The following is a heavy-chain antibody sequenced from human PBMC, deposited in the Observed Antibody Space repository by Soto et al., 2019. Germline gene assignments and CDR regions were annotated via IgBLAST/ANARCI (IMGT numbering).Heavy chain of an antibody. Sequence: SETLSLTCTVSGGSISSSSYYWGWIRQPPGKGLEWIGSIYYSGSTYYNPSLKSRVTISVDTSKNQFSLKLSSVTAADTAVYYCARRVYDVWSGYSSTFDYWGQGTLVTSPQ. CDR2: IYYSGST. CDR3: ARRVYDVWSGYSSTFDY. J-gene: IGHJ4*02. V-gene: IGHV4-39*01. CDR1: GGSISSSSYY. D-gene: IGHD3-3*01.